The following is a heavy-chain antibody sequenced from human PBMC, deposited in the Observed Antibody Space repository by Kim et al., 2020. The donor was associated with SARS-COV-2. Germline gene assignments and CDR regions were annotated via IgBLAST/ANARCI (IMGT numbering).Heavy chain of an antibody. V-gene: IGHV7-4-1*02. Sequence: ASVKVSCKASGYTFTSYAMNWVRQAPGQGLEWMGWINTNTGNPTYAQGFTGRFVFSLDTSVSTAYLQISSLKAEDTAVYYCARGKGDIVATMGRGFDPWGQGTLVTVSS. CDR2: INTNTGNP. CDR3: ARGKGDIVATMGRGFDP. D-gene: IGHD5-12*01. J-gene: IGHJ5*02. CDR1: GYTFTSYA.